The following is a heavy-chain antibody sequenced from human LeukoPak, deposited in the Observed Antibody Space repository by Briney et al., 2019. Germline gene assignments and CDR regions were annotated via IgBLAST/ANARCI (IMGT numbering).Heavy chain of an antibody. V-gene: IGHV3-66*01. J-gene: IGHJ4*02. Sequence: GGSLRLYCEATGFTVSSNYLSWVRQAPGPVLALVSLIYSGGSTYYADSVKGRFTISRDNSKNTLYLQMSSLRVEDTAVYYCANSGYSGYGEPLHYWGQGTLVTVSS. CDR1: GFTVSSNY. D-gene: IGHD5-12*01. CDR3: ANSGYSGYGEPLHY. CDR2: IYSGGST.